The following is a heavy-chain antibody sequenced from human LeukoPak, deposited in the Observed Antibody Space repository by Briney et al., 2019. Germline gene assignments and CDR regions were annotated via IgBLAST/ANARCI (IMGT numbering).Heavy chain of an antibody. CDR2: ISCSGGST. Sequence: GGSLRLSCAASGFTFSSYAMSWVRQAPGKGLEWVWAISCSGGSTYYADSVKGRFTISRDNSKNTLYLQMNTLRAEHTAVYYCAKDYITMIVVVTSGAFDIWGQGTMVTVSS. D-gene: IGHD3-22*01. CDR1: GFTFSSYA. V-gene: IGHV3-23*01. J-gene: IGHJ3*02. CDR3: AKDYITMIVVVTSGAFDI.